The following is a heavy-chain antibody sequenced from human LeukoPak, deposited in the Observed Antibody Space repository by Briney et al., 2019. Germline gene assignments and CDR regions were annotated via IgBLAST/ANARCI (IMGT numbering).Heavy chain of an antibody. J-gene: IGHJ4*02. V-gene: IGHV1-8*01. CDR2: MNPNSGNT. Sequence: ASVKVSCKASGYTFTSYDINWVRQATGQGLEWMGWMNPNSGNTGYAQKFQGRVTMTRNTSISTAYMELSSLRSEDTAVYYCARGECSGGSCYSGYWGREPWSPSPQ. CDR3: ARGECSGGSCYSGY. CDR1: GYTFTSYD. D-gene: IGHD2-15*01.